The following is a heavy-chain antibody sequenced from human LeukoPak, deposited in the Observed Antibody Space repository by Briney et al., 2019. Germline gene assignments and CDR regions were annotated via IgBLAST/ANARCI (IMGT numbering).Heavy chain of an antibody. J-gene: IGHJ4*02. CDR1: GGSISSSSYY. CDR3: ARLPWFGESEDGY. CDR2: IYYSGST. V-gene: IGHV4-39*01. D-gene: IGHD3-10*01. Sequence: PSETLSLTCTVSGGSISSSSYYWGWIRQPPGKGLEWIGSIYYSGSTYYNPSLKSRVTISVDTSKNQFSLKLSSVTAADTAVYYCARLPWFGESEDGYWGQGTLVTVSS.